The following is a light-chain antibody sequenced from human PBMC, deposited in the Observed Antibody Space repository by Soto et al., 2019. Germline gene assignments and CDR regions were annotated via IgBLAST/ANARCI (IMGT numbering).Light chain of an antibody. CDR3: QQSYSTPLYT. V-gene: IGKV1-39*01. J-gene: IGKJ2*01. CDR2: GAS. CDR1: QRISNF. Sequence: IQMTQDPSSLSASVGDRVTMTCRASQRISNFVNWYQQKPGKAPKVLIYGASTLLSGVPTRFSGSGSGTEFTLTISSLQPEDFATYYCQQSYSTPLYTFGQGTTLEI.